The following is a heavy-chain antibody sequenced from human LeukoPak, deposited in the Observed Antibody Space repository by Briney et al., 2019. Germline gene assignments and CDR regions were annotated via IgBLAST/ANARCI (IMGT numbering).Heavy chain of an antibody. CDR2: IWRDGSNK. V-gene: IGHV3-33*01. CDR3: ARSGGGTYFDY. D-gene: IGHD2-15*01. J-gene: IGHJ4*02. Sequence: PGRFLRLSCTVSGFIFSSYGMHWVRQAPGKGLEWVAVIWRDGSNKDYVGSVKGRFTISRDDSKNTLYLQMNSLRVEDTAVYYCARSGGGTYFDYWGQGTLVTVSS. CDR1: GFIFSSYG.